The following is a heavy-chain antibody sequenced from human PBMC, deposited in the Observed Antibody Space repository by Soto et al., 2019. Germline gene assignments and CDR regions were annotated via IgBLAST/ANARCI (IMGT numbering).Heavy chain of an antibody. CDR3: ARERDTAMAKRFDY. Sequence: QVQLVQSGAEVKKPGSSVKVSCKASGGTFSSYTISWVRQAPGQGLEWMGRIIPILGIANYAQKFQGRVTITADKYTSTAYMELSSLRSEDTAVYYCARERDTAMAKRFDYWGQGTLVPVSS. CDR1: GGTFSSYT. V-gene: IGHV1-69*08. J-gene: IGHJ4*02. D-gene: IGHD5-18*01. CDR2: IIPILGIA.